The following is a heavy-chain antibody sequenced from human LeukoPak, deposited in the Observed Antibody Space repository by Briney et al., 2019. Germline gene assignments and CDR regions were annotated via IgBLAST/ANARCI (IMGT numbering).Heavy chain of an antibody. V-gene: IGHV1-2*02. J-gene: IGHJ5*01. CDR2: INPNSGGT. Sequence: GASVKVSCKASGYTFTGYYMHWVRQAPGQGLEWMGWINPNSGGTNYAQKFQGRVTMTRDTSITTAYMELSRLRSDDTAMYYCARGRTWNFNWFDSWGQGTLVTVSS. CDR1: GYTFTGYY. CDR3: ARGRTWNFNWFDS. D-gene: IGHD1-1*01.